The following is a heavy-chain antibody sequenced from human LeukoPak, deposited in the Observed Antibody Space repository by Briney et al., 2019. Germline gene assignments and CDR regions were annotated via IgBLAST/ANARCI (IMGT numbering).Heavy chain of an antibody. CDR1: GFTFSFYA. CDR2: ISNSGGST. CDR3: ASQIPRDNVVVIGS. V-gene: IGHV3-23*01. D-gene: IGHD2-15*01. J-gene: IGHJ4*02. Sequence: QPGGSLRLSCAASGFTFSFYAMSWVRQAPGKGLEWVSAISNSGGSTSYTDCVKGRFTISRDNSKNTLYLQMNSLRVEDTAVYYCASQIPRDNVVVIGSWGQGTLVTVSS.